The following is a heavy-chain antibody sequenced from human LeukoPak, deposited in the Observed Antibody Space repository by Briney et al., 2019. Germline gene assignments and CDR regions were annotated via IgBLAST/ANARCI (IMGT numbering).Heavy chain of an antibody. J-gene: IGHJ5*02. V-gene: IGHV3-33*06. Sequence: GRSLRLSCATSGFSFSSYGMHWVRQAPGKGLEWVAVIWFDGSTKYYVDSVKGRFTISRDNSKNTLYLQMNSLRAEDTAVYYCAKGYSNGYGAWGQGTLVTVSS. CDR2: IWFDGSTK. CDR1: GFSFSSYG. D-gene: IGHD6-19*01. CDR3: AKGYSNGYGA.